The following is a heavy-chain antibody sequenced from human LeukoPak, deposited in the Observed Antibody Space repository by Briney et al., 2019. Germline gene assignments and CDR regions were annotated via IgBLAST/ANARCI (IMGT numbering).Heavy chain of an antibody. D-gene: IGHD3-3*01. Sequence: GGSLRLSCAASGFTFSSYAMSWVRQAPGKGLEWVSTISGSDSSTYYADSVRGRFTISRDNSKNTVFLQMDSLRPEDTAVYYCAKSSSVHYDFWSGRYYPNSWGQGTLVTVSS. CDR1: GFTFSSYA. V-gene: IGHV3-23*01. CDR3: AKSSSVHYDFWSGRYYPNS. J-gene: IGHJ4*02. CDR2: ISGSDSST.